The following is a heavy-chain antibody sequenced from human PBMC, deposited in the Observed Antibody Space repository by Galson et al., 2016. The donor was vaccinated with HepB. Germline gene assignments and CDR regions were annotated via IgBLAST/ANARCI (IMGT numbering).Heavy chain of an antibody. J-gene: IGHJ5*02. CDR1: GFTFSSYS. Sequence: SLRLSCAASGFTFSSYSMNWVRQAPGKGLEWVSSISSSSSYIYYADSVKGRFTISRDSAKNSLYLQMNSLRAEDTAVYYCARGAFYDSSGNWFDPWGQGTLVTVSS. D-gene: IGHD3-22*01. V-gene: IGHV3-21*01. CDR3: ARGAFYDSSGNWFDP. CDR2: ISSSSSYI.